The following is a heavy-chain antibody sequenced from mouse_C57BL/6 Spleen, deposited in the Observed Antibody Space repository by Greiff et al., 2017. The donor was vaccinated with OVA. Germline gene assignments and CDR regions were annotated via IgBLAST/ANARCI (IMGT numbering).Heavy chain of an antibody. Sequence: VQLQQPGAELVKPGASVKMSCKASGYTFTSYWITWVKQRPGQGLEWIGDIYPGSGSTNYNEKFKSKATLTVDTSSSTAYMQRSSLTSEDSAFYYCARSRGYGSSWYFDVWGTGTTVTVSS. D-gene: IGHD1-1*01. CDR2: IYPGSGST. CDR3: ARSRGYGSSWYFDV. V-gene: IGHV1-55*01. CDR1: GYTFTSYW. J-gene: IGHJ1*03.